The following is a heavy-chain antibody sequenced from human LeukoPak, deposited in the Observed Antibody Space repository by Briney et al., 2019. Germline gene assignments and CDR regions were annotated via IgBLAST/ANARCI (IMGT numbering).Heavy chain of an antibody. V-gene: IGHV5-51*01. D-gene: IGHD4-11*01. CDR2: IYPSDSDT. CDR3: ARPNEKGDYINYDY. Sequence: GESLQISCQGSRYSFTNYWIGWVRQMPGKGLEWMGIIYPSDSDTRYSPSFQGQVTISADKSISTAYLQWSSLKASDTAMYYCARPNEKGDYINYDYWGQGTLVTVSS. CDR1: RYSFTNYW. J-gene: IGHJ4*02.